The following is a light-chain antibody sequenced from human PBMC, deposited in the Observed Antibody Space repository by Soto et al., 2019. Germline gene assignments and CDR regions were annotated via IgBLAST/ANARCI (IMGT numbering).Light chain of an antibody. CDR2: GAS. Sequence: EIVLTQSPGTLSLSPGERATLYCRASQSVSSSYLAWYQQKPGQAPRLLIYGASSRATGIPDRFSGGGSGTDFTLTISRLEPEDFAVYYCQQYDSSPKTFGQGTKVDI. CDR1: QSVSSSY. V-gene: IGKV3-20*01. J-gene: IGKJ1*01. CDR3: QQYDSSPKT.